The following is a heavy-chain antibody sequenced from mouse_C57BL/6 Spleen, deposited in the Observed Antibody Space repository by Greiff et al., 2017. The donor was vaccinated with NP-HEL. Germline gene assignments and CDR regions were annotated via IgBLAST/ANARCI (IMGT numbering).Heavy chain of an antibody. J-gene: IGHJ2*01. D-gene: IGHD4-1*01. CDR1: GYTFTSYW. V-gene: IGHV1-50*01. CDR2: IDPSDSST. CDR3: ARGTHNWGFDY. Sequence: QVQLQQSGAELEKPGASVKLSCKASGYTFTSYWMQWVKQRPGQGLEWIGEIDPSDSSTNYNQQFKGKATLTVDTSSSTAYMQLSSLTSEDSAVYYCARGTHNWGFDYWGQGTTLTVSS.